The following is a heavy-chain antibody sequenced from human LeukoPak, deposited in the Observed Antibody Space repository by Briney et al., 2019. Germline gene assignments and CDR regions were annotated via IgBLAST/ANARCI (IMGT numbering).Heavy chain of an antibody. CDR1: GGSFSGYY. CDR2: INHSGST. V-gene: IGHV4-34*01. J-gene: IGHJ4*02. Sequence: SETLSLTCAVYGGSFSGYYWSWIRQPPGKGLEWIGEINHSGSTNYNPSLKSRVTISVDTSKNQFSLKLSSVTAADTAVYYCARGRAVDYWGQGTLVTVSS. CDR3: ARGRAVDY.